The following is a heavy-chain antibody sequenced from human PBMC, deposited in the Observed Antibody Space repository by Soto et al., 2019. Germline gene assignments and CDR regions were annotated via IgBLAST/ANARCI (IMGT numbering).Heavy chain of an antibody. J-gene: IGHJ4*02. CDR3: ARIPTDCGGDCYPLKFFDY. Sequence: SETLSLTCTVSGGSISSGDYYWSWIRQPPGKGLEWIGYIYYSGSTYYNPSLKCRVTISVDTSKNQFSLKLSSVTAADTAVYYCARIPTDCGGDCYPLKFFDYWGQGTLVTVSS. CDR2: IYYSGST. D-gene: IGHD2-21*02. CDR1: GGSISSGDYY. V-gene: IGHV4-30-4*01.